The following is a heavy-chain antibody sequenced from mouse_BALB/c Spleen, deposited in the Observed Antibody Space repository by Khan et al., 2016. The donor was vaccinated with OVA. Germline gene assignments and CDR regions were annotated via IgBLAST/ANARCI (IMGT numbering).Heavy chain of an antibody. J-gene: IGHJ2*01. V-gene: IGHV1S136*01. D-gene: IGHD4-1*01. CDR3: SRGNWQSYYFDY. Sequence: VQLQQSGPELLKPGASVRMSCKASGYIFTGYIMHWVKQKPGQGLEWIGYINPYNGITKYNEDFKGKATLTSDKSSSTAYMELSSLTSEDSAVYYWSRGNWQSYYFDYWGQGTTLTVSS. CDR2: INPYNGIT. CDR1: GYIFTGYI.